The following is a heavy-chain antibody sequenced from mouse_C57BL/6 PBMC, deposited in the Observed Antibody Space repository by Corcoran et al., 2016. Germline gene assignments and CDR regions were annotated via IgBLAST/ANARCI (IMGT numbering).Heavy chain of an antibody. CDR1: WYTFTTYG. Sequence: QIQLVQSGPELKKPGETVKISCKASWYTFTTYGMSWVKQAPGKGLKWMGWINTYSGVPTYADDFKGRFAFSLVTSASTAYLQINNLKNEDTATYFCAREDSKMAYWGQGTLVTVS. CDR2: INTYSGVP. J-gene: IGHJ3*01. CDR3: AREDSKMAY. D-gene: IGHD2-5*01. V-gene: IGHV9-3*01.